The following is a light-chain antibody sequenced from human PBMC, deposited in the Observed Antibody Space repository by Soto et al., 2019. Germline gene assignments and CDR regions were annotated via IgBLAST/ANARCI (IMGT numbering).Light chain of an antibody. Sequence: EIVLTQSPGTLSLSPGERATLSCRASKSVSSSYLAWYQQKPGQAPRLLIYGASSRATGIPDRFSGSGSGTDFNLAISRLEPEDCAVYYCQQYGSSPWTFGQENKV. CDR3: QQYGSSPWT. CDR1: KSVSSSY. J-gene: IGKJ1*01. V-gene: IGKV3-20*01. CDR2: GAS.